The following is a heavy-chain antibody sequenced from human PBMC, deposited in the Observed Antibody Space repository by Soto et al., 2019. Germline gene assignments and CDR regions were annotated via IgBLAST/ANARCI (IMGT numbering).Heavy chain of an antibody. D-gene: IGHD3-3*01. CDR1: GYTFTSYY. J-gene: IGHJ6*02. V-gene: IGHV1-46*01. Sequence: GASVKVSCKASGYTFTSYYMHWLRQAPGQGLEWMGIINPSGGSTSYAQKFQGRVTMTRDTSTSTVYMGLSSLRSEDTAVYYCTRTYYDFWSGYIRAAGMDVWGQGTTVTVSS. CDR2: INPSGGST. CDR3: TRTYYDFWSGYIRAAGMDV.